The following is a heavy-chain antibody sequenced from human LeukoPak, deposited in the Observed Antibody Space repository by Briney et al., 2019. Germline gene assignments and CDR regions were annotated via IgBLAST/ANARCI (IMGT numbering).Heavy chain of an antibody. Sequence: ASVKVSCKASGYTFTGYYMHWVRQAPGQGLEWMGRINPNSGGTNYAQKFQGGVTMTRDASISTAYMELSRLRSDGTAVYYCARALVYYYDSSGYPLDYWGQGTLVTVSS. J-gene: IGHJ4*02. D-gene: IGHD3-22*01. CDR1: GYTFTGYY. CDR2: INPNSGGT. CDR3: ARALVYYYDSSGYPLDY. V-gene: IGHV1-2*06.